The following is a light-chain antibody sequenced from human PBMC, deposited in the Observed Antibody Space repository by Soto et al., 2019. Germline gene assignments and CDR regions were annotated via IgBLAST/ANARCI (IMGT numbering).Light chain of an antibody. CDR1: QSVTSSY. CDR3: QQYGSSIKT. J-gene: IGKJ1*01. CDR2: DAS. Sequence: EIVLTQSPGTLSLSPGERATLSCRASQSVTSSYLAWYQQTPGQAPRLLIFDASSRATGIPDRFSGSGSGTDFTLTISRLEPEDFAVYYCQQYGSSIKTFGQGTKVEIK. V-gene: IGKV3-20*01.